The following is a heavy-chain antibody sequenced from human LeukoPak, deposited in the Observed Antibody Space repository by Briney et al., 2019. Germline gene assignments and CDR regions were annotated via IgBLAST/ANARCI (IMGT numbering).Heavy chain of an antibody. D-gene: IGHD6-19*01. V-gene: IGHV3-30*04. CDR1: GFTFSSYV. Sequence: PGGSLRLSCAASGFTFSSYVIHWVRQAPGKGLEWVAVISYDGSNKYYADSVKGRFTISRDNSKNTLYLQMNSLRAEDTAVYYCARDPRQYSSGWYYFDNGGQGTLVTVSS. CDR2: ISYDGSNK. J-gene: IGHJ4*02. CDR3: ARDPRQYSSGWYYFDN.